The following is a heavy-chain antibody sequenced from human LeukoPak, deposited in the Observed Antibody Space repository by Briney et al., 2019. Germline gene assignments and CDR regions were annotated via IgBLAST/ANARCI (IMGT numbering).Heavy chain of an antibody. V-gene: IGHV4-34*01. Sequence: PSETLSLTCAVYGGSFSGYYWSWIRQPPGKGLEWIGEINHSGSTNYNPSLKSRVTISVDTSKNQFSLKLSSVTAADTAVYYCARSYGSGSYYNRRDRLDPWGQGTLVTVSS. CDR2: INHSGST. CDR1: GGSFSGYY. CDR3: ARSYGSGSYYNRRDRLDP. J-gene: IGHJ5*02. D-gene: IGHD3-10*01.